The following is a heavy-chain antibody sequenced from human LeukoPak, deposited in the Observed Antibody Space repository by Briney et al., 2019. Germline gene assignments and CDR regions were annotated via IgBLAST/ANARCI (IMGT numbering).Heavy chain of an antibody. CDR1: GFTVSSNY. V-gene: IGHV3-53*04. CDR3: ARDSGASVPHY. CDR2: IYSGGST. Sequence: GGSLRLSCAASGFTVSSNYMSWVRQAPGKGLEWVSVIYSGGSTYYAASVKGRFTISRHNSKNTLYLQMNSLRAEDTAVYYCARDSGASVPHYWAQGTLCTVAS. D-gene: IGHD2-2*01. J-gene: IGHJ4*02.